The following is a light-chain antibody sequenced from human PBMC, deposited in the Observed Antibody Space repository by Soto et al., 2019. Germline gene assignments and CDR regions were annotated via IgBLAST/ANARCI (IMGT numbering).Light chain of an antibody. CDR1: QSITTY. Sequence: QLTQSPSSLSAFIGDTVTISCRSIQSITTYVNWYQQRSGRPPALLICGASALQIGVPHRFSASGSGTDFTLTIPGLQREDFATYYCQQSYSLPRTFGQWTKVDTK. V-gene: IGKV1-39*01. CDR3: QQSYSLPRT. J-gene: IGKJ1*01. CDR2: GAS.